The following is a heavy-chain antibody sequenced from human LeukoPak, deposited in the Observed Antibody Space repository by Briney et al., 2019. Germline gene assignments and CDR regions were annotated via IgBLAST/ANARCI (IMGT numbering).Heavy chain of an antibody. Sequence: SETLSLTCTVSGASISRYFWSWIRQPPGKGPEWIGYISYTGSTSYNPSLKSRVTISLDTSKNHFSLRLRSVTAADTAVYYCAKSTPSFDSWDSWGQGTLVTVSS. J-gene: IGHJ4*02. CDR2: ISYTGST. V-gene: IGHV4-59*01. D-gene: IGHD3-3*01. CDR3: AKSTPSFDSWDS. CDR1: GASISRYF.